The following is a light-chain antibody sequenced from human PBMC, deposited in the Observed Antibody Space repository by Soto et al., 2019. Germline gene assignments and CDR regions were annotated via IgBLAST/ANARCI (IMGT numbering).Light chain of an antibody. CDR3: QQTDDFPLN. V-gene: IGKV1D-12*01. CDR1: QGIYSR. CDR2: ATS. Sequence: DIQMTQSPSSVSASVGDTVTITCRASQGIYSRLAWYQQKPGKAPELLIYATSTLQNGVPSRFSGSGFGTDFTLSISSLQPEDSASYFCQQTDDFPLNFGGGTKVDIK. J-gene: IGKJ4*01.